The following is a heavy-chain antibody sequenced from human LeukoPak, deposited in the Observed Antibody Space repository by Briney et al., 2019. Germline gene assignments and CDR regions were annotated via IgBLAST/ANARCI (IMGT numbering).Heavy chain of an antibody. Sequence: PGRSLRLSCAASGFTFSNYPIHWVRQAPGKGLEWVAVVSYDGSTKYYADSVMGRFIISRDNSRNTVNLQMDSLTTEDTAVYYCARWARAAVAGNDYWGQGTLVTVSS. CDR1: GFTFSNYP. J-gene: IGHJ4*02. D-gene: IGHD6-13*01. V-gene: IGHV3-30-3*01. CDR2: VSYDGSTK. CDR3: ARWARAAVAGNDY.